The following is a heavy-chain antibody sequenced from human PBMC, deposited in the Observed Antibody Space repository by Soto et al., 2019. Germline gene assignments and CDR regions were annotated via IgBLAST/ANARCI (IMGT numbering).Heavy chain of an antibody. CDR1: GGSITGYY. J-gene: IGHJ5*02. Sequence: QVLLQESGPGLVKPSETLSLTCTVSGGSITGYYWSWIRQPPGKGLEWLGHIHYSGSTSYSPSLTSRVTISVDPSKNHFSLKLTSVTSADTAVYYCATGRFSAMVRGVLIFDPWGQGTLVTVSS. CDR3: ATGRFSAMVRGVLIFDP. V-gene: IGHV4-59*01. CDR2: IHYSGST. D-gene: IGHD3-10*01.